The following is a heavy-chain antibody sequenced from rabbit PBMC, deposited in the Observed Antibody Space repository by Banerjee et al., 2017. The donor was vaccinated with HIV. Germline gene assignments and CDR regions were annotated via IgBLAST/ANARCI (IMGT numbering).Heavy chain of an antibody. CDR3: ARDLAGVIGWNFNL. CDR1: GFDISGYH. J-gene: IGHJ4*01. Sequence: QEHLEESGGDLVKPEGSLTLTCTASGFDISGYHMCWVRQAPGKGLEWIACIAADTGDYTQYASWAKGRFTMSKTSSTTVTLQMTSLTAADTATYFCARDLAGVIGWNFNLWGPGTLVTVS. CDR2: IAADTGDYT. V-gene: IGHV1S45*01. D-gene: IGHD4-1*01.